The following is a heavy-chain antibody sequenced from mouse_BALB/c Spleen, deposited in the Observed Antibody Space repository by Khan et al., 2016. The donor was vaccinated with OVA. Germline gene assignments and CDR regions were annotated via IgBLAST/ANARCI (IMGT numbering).Heavy chain of an antibody. D-gene: IGHD2-3*01. CDR1: GFNITDYY. J-gene: IGHJ4*01. Sequence: VQLQQSGAELVRPGALVKLSCKASGFNITDYYIHWVKQRPEQGLEWIGWIDPENGNTIYDPKFQGKASITADTSSNTAYLQLRSLTSEDTAVYYCTRRGYEAMDYWGQGTSVTVSS. CDR2: IDPENGNT. CDR3: TRRGYEAMDY. V-gene: IGHV14-1*02.